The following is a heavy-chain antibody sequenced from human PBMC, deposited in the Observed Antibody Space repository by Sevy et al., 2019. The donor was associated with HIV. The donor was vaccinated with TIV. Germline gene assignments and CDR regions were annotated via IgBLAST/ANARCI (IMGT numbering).Heavy chain of an antibody. CDR1: GFTFSSYA. CDR3: ASAFPRYCSSTSCYDFDY. V-gene: IGHV3-30-3*01. CDR2: ISYDGSNK. J-gene: IGHJ4*02. D-gene: IGHD2-2*01. Sequence: GGSLRLSCAASGFTFSSYAMHWVRQAPGKGLEWVAVISYDGSNKYYADSVKGRFTISRDNSKNTLYLQMNSLRAEDTAVYYCASAFPRYCSSTSCYDFDYWGQGTLVTVSS.